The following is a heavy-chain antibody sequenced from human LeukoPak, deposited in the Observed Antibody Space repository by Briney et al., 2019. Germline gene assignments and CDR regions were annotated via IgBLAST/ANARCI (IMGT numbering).Heavy chain of an antibody. CDR1: GGTFSSYA. CDR2: IIPIFGTA. J-gene: IGHJ5*02. V-gene: IGHV1-69*13. CDR3: ASGEAVAGTYAGWFDP. Sequence: ASVKVSCKASGGTFSSYAISWVRQAPGQGLEWMGGIIPIFGTANYAQKFQGRVTITADESTSTAYMELSSLRSEDTAVYYCASGEAVAGTYAGWFDPWGQGTLVTVSS. D-gene: IGHD6-19*01.